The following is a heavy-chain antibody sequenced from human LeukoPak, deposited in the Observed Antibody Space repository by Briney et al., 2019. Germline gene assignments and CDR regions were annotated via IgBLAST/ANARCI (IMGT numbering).Heavy chain of an antibody. Sequence: GASVKVSCKASGYSFTSYGFSWVRQAPGQGLEWMGWISGYNGNTNYAQKLQGRVTMTTDTSTSTAYMELRSLRSDDTAVYYCARWRTNYYDSSGYYYFAFDMWGQGTMVTVSS. D-gene: IGHD3-22*01. J-gene: IGHJ3*02. CDR1: GYSFTSYG. CDR3: ARWRTNYYDSSGYYYFAFDM. CDR2: ISGYNGNT. V-gene: IGHV1-18*01.